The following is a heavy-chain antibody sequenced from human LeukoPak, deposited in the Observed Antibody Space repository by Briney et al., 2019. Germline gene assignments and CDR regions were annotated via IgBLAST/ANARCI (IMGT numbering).Heavy chain of an antibody. D-gene: IGHD3-10*01. V-gene: IGHV3-48*04. CDR1: GFTFSNYT. J-gene: IGHJ6*02. CDR2: ISSRSSTI. Sequence: GGSLRLSCAASGFTFSNYTMNWVRQAPGKGLEWVSYISSRSSTIYYTDSVKGRFTISRDNAKNSLYLQMNSLRAEDTAVYYCASALYGSGSYYGMDVWGQGTTVTVSS. CDR3: ASALYGSGSYYGMDV.